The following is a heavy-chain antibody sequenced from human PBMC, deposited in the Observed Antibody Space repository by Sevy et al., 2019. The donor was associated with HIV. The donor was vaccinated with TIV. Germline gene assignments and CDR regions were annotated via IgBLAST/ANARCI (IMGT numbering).Heavy chain of an antibody. Sequence: SETLSLTCTVSGDFMNLYCWSWIRQPPGKGLEWIGYIFTSGSTNYNPSLKSRATISLATSKDQFSLKLTSVTAADTAIYYCARESIGSVGDFDSWGQGSLVTVSS. CDR3: ARESIGSVGDFDS. V-gene: IGHV4-59*01. CDR2: IFTSGST. J-gene: IGHJ4*02. CDR1: GDFMNLYC. D-gene: IGHD6-6*01.